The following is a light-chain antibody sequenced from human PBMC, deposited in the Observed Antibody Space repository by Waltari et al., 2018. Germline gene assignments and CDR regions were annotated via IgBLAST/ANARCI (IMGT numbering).Light chain of an antibody. V-gene: IGKV3-15*01. CDR1: ESVFIN. CDR3: QQYNNWPRT. CDR2: GAS. J-gene: IGKJ5*01. Sequence: ERVMTQSPATLSVSPGERVTLSCRASESVFINVVWYQQIGGQPPRLLIYGASTRAAGIPARFSGSGSGTDFTLTISSLQSEDVAVYYCQQYNNWPRTCGQGTRLEVK.